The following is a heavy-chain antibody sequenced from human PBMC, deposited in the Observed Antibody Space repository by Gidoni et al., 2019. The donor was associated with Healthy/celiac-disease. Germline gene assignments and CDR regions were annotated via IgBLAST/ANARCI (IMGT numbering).Heavy chain of an antibody. D-gene: IGHD6-19*01. V-gene: IGHV1-3*01. CDR2: INAGNGNT. CDR1: GYTFTSYA. J-gene: IGHJ4*02. CDR3: ARDEWLAQAFDY. Sequence: QVQLVQSGAEVKKPGASVKVSCKASGYTFTSYAMHWVRQAPGQRLEWMGWINAGNGNTKYSQKFQGRVTITRDTSASTAYMELSSLRSEDTAVYYCARDEWLAQAFDYWGQGTLVTVSS.